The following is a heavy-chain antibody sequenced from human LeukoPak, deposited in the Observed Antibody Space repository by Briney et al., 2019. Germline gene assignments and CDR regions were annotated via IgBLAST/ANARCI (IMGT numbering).Heavy chain of an antibody. Sequence: PGGSLRLSCAASGFTFSNTWMSWVRQAPGKGLEWVAYINQDGSEKYYVDSVKGRFTLSRDNARNSVYLQMNSLRADDTAVYYCARLGNRYSDLWGRGTLVTVSS. CDR1: GFTFSNTW. CDR3: ARLGNRYSDL. CDR2: INQDGSEK. J-gene: IGHJ2*01. D-gene: IGHD4-23*01. V-gene: IGHV3-7*01.